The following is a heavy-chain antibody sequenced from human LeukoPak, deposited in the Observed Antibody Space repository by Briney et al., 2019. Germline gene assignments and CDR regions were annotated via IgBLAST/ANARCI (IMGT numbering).Heavy chain of an antibody. CDR1: GFTLSEFW. CDR3: ARDSSRLTGYYPAFYYYGMDV. V-gene: IGHV3-7*01. Sequence: LPGGSLRLSCAASGFTLSEFWMSWVRQAPGKGLEWVANIKQDGSEKYYVDSVKGRFTISRDDAKNSLYLQMNSLRAEDTAVYYCARDSSRLTGYYPAFYYYGMDVWGQGTTVTVSS. J-gene: IGHJ6*02. CDR2: IKQDGSEK. D-gene: IGHD3-9*01.